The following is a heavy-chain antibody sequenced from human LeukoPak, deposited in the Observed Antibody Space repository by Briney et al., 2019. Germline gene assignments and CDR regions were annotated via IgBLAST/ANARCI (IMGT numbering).Heavy chain of an antibody. CDR1: GFTFNDLH. CDR3: ARGGYSSSWYPQELIDY. D-gene: IGHD6-13*01. CDR2: ISSSGSTI. V-gene: IGHV3-11*01. Sequence: GESVSLSYAAYGFTFNDLHKMWLALAQGRGLVGGLYISSSGSTIYYADSVKGRFTISRDNAKNSLYLQMNSLRAEDTAVYYCARGGYSSSWYPQELIDYWGQGTLVTVSS. J-gene: IGHJ4*02.